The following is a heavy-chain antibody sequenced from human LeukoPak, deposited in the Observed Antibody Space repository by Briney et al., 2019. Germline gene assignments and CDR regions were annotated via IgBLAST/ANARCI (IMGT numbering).Heavy chain of an antibody. Sequence: QSGRSLRLSCAASGFTFSSYGMHWVRQAPGKGLEWVAVISYDESNKYYADSVKGRFTISRDNSKNTLYLQMNSLRAEDTAVYYCAKQMFRGFYYYGMDVWGQGTTVTVSS. CDR2: ISYDESNK. D-gene: IGHD3-10*02. J-gene: IGHJ6*02. CDR3: AKQMFRGFYYYGMDV. V-gene: IGHV3-30*18. CDR1: GFTFSSYG.